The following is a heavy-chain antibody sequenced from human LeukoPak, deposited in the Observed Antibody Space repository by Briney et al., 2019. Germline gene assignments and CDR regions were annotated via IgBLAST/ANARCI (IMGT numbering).Heavy chain of an antibody. CDR3: ARDLVRTDSGYDSGPVGY. Sequence: SGRSLRLSCAASGFTFSSYAMHWVRQAPGKGLEWVAVISYDGSNKYYAESVKGRFTISRDNSKNTLYLQMNSLRGEDTALYYCARDLVRTDSGYDSGPVGYWGQGTLVTVSS. V-gene: IGHV3-30-3*01. J-gene: IGHJ4*02. D-gene: IGHD5-12*01. CDR2: ISYDGSNK. CDR1: GFTFSSYA.